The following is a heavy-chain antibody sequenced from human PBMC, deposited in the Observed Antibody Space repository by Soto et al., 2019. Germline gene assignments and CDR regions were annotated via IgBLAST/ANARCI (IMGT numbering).Heavy chain of an antibody. CDR1: GYTFTSYA. Sequence: QVQLVQSGAEVKKPGASVKVSCKASGYTFTSYAMHWVRQAPGQRLEWMGWINAGNGNTKYSQKFQGRVTITRDTSSSKAYMELSSLRSEDTAVYYCARGLLPWFGGYYDYWCQGTLFTVSS. D-gene: IGHD3-10*01. V-gene: IGHV1-3*01. CDR3: ARGLLPWFGGYYDY. J-gene: IGHJ4*02. CDR2: INAGNGNT.